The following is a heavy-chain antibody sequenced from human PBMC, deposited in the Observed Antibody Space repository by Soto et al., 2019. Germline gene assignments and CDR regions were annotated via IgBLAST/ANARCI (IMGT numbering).Heavy chain of an antibody. CDR2: IVPMFAAP. D-gene: IGHD2-21*01. CDR1: GDTFSSFA. Sequence: QVLLVQSGAEVKKPGSSVRVSCKTSGDTFSSFAITWVRLAPGQGLEWMGVIVPMFAAPTYAQKFQGRVSITADESTRTAYMELSRLRSDETAVYYCARDRVMRGNAYYYGMDVWGQGTAVTVSS. CDR3: ARDRVMRGNAYYYGMDV. V-gene: IGHV1-69*12. J-gene: IGHJ6*02.